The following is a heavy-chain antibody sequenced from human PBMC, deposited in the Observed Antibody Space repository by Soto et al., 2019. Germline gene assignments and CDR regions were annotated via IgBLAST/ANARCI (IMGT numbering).Heavy chain of an antibody. D-gene: IGHD6-19*01. CDR2: IYPGDSET. Sequence: GESLKISCKVSGYSFPSFWIGWVRQMPGKGLEWLGSIYPGDSETRYSPSFQGEVTISADKSITTAYLHWSSLRASDTATYYCVKQHPLDSRACHNWGQGTLVTVSS. V-gene: IGHV5-51*01. J-gene: IGHJ4*02. CDR3: VKQHPLDSRACHN. CDR1: GYSFPSFW.